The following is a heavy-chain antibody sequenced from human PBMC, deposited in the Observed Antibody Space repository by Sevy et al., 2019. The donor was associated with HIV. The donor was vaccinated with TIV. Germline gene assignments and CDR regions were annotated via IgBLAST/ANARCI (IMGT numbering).Heavy chain of an antibody. D-gene: IGHD2-15*01. CDR3: ARDVFVASAYLDY. Sequence: ASVKVSCKASGYTFTGYYMHWVRQAPGQGLEWMGWINPNSGGTNYAQKFQGRDTMTRDTSISTAYMELSRLRSDDTAVYYCARDVFVASAYLDYWGQGTLVTVSS. J-gene: IGHJ4*02. CDR2: INPNSGGT. V-gene: IGHV1-2*02. CDR1: GYTFTGYY.